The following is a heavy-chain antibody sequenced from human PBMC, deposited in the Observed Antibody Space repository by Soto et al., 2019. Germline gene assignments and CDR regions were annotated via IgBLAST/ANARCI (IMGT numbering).Heavy chain of an antibody. V-gene: IGHV3-23*01. CDR3: AKNQERELPRVIDF. CDR1: GLTFSNYA. J-gene: IGHJ4*02. D-gene: IGHD1-7*01. Sequence: EVRLLESGGGLVKPGGSLRLSCATSGLTFSNYAMSWVRQAPGGGLGRVSSMRGSSSTTYYADSVRGRFTISRDRSKNTLYLQMSSLRAEDTALYYCAKNQERELPRVIDFWGQGTLVTVSS. CDR2: MRGSSSTT.